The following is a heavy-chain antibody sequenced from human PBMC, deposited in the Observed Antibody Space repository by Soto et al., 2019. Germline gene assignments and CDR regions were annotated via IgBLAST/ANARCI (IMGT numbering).Heavy chain of an antibody. J-gene: IGHJ4*02. V-gene: IGHV4-34*01. Sequence: QVQLQQWGAGLLKPSETLSLTCAVYGGSFSGYYWTWIRQPPGTGLEWIGEINHSGSTNYHPSLKSRVTISVDTSKNQFSLKLTSVTAADTAVYYWARDKITGLFDYWGQGTLVTVSS. CDR1: GGSFSGYY. CDR2: INHSGST. D-gene: IGHD2-8*02. CDR3: ARDKITGLFDY.